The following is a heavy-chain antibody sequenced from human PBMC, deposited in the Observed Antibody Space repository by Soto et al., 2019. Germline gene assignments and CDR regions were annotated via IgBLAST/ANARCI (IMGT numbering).Heavy chain of an antibody. D-gene: IGHD3-22*01. J-gene: IGHJ4*02. CDR1: GGTFSSYA. CDR2: IIPIFGTA. V-gene: IGHV1-69*13. Sequence: ASVKVSCKASGGTFSSYAISWVRQAPGQGLEWMGGIIPIFGTANYAQKFQGRVTITADESTSTAYMELSSLRSEDTAVYYCARDRQAYYYDSSGYYQSWGQGTLVTVSS. CDR3: ARDRQAYYYDSSGYYQS.